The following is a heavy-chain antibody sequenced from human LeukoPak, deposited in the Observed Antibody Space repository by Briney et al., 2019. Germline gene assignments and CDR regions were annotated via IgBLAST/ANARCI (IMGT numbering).Heavy chain of an antibody. J-gene: IGHJ6*03. D-gene: IGHD5-18*01. CDR1: GFTFSSYW. CDR2: IKQDGSEK. V-gene: IGHV3-7*01. CDR3: ARDGYSYVPVYYYYMDV. Sequence: GGSLRLSCAASGFTFSSYWMSWVRQAPGKGLEWVANIKQDGSEKYYVDSVKGRFTISRDNAKNSLYLQMNSLRAEDTAVYYCARDGYSYVPVYYYYMDVWGKGTTVTVSS.